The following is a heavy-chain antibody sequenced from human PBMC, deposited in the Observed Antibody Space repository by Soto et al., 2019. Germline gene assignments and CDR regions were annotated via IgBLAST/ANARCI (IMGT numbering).Heavy chain of an antibody. CDR3: ASYGFADIVVVPAASSSYFDY. CDR1: GGSIGSYY. D-gene: IGHD2-2*01. V-gene: IGHV4-59*08. CDR2: IYYSGST. J-gene: IGHJ4*02. Sequence: PSETLSLTCTIPGGSIGSYYWSWIRKPPGKGLECIGYIYYSGSTNYNPSLKSRVTISVDTSKNQFSLKLSSVTAADTAVYYCASYGFADIVVVPAASSSYFDYWGQGTLVTVSS.